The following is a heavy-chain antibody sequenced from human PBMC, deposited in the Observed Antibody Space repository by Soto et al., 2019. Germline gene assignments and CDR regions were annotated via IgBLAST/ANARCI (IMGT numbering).Heavy chain of an antibody. CDR1: GFSISSGNW. CDR3: ARLVYDTRLNYMYFDF. V-gene: IGHV4-4*01. J-gene: IGHJ4*02. D-gene: IGHD2-8*01. Sequence: XETLSLTCAVAGFSISSGNWWTWVRQTPQRGLEYIGEIFHDGTANYYPSFERRVAISVDTSKNQFSLELTSVTAADTAIYFCARLVYDTRLNYMYFDFWGQGALVTVS. CDR2: IFHDGTA.